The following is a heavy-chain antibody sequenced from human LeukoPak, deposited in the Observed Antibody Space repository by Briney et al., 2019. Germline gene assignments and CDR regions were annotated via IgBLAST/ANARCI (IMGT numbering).Heavy chain of an antibody. J-gene: IGHJ3*02. Sequence: ASVKVSCKASRYPFTSYAMHWVRQAPGQRLEWMGWINAGNGNTKYSQKFQGRVTITRDTSASTAYMELSSLRSEDTAVYYCARGVDYSGYDLDYDAFDIWGQGTMVTVSS. CDR2: INAGNGNT. CDR3: ARGVDYSGYDLDYDAFDI. CDR1: RYPFTSYA. V-gene: IGHV1-3*01. D-gene: IGHD5-12*01.